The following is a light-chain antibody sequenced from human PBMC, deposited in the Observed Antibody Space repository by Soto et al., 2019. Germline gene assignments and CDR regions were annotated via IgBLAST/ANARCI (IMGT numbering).Light chain of an antibody. J-gene: IGKJ1*01. V-gene: IGKV3-20*01. CDR1: QSVSSSY. CDR3: QQYGSSPWT. CDR2: GAS. Sequence: EIVLTQSPGTLSLSPGERATLSCRASQSVSSSYLAWYQQKPGQAPRPLIYGASSRATGIPDRFSGSGSGTDFTLTISRLEPEDFAVYYCQQYGSSPWTFGQGNKVDIK.